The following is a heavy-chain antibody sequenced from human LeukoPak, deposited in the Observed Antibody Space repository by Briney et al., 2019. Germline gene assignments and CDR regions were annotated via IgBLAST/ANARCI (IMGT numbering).Heavy chain of an antibody. Sequence: PGGSLRLSCAASGFTVSSNYMSWVRQAPGKGLEWVSVIYSGGSTYYADSVKGRFTISRDNSKNTLYLQMNSLRAEDTAVYYCARTHGRAVAGPYYFDYWGQGTLVTVSS. CDR3: ARTHGRAVAGPYYFDY. D-gene: IGHD6-19*01. V-gene: IGHV3-66*01. CDR1: GFTVSSNY. CDR2: IYSGGST. J-gene: IGHJ4*02.